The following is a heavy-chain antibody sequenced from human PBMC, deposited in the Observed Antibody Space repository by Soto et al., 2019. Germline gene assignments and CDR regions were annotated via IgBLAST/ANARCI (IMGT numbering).Heavy chain of an antibody. CDR3: ARVLTPKTSYCSGGSCYSIYYYYGMDV. Sequence: HPGGSLRLSCAASGFTFSSYGMHWVRQAPGKGLEWVAVIWYDGSNKYYADSVKGRFTISRDNSKNTLYLQMNSLRAEDTAVYYCARVLTPKTSYCSGGSCYSIYYYYGMDVWGQGTTVTVSS. CDR1: GFTFSSYG. CDR2: IWYDGSNK. D-gene: IGHD2-15*01. V-gene: IGHV3-33*01. J-gene: IGHJ6*02.